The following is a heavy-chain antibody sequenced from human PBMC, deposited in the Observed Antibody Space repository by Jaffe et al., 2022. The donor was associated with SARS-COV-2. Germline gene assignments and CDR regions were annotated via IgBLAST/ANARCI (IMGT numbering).Heavy chain of an antibody. J-gene: IGHJ4*02. CDR3: ARPHPGGKCSGGTCYLDL. V-gene: IGHV7-4-1*02. CDR1: GYTFENHA. D-gene: IGHD2-15*01. CDR2: INTETGDP. Sequence: QGQLVQSGSELKEPGASVKVSCKASGYTFENHAMNWVRQAPGQGLEWVGWINTETGDPTYAQGFTGRFVFSLDTSVSTAYLHISSLRAEDTAFYYCARPHPGGKCSGGTCYLDLWGQGTLVTVAS.